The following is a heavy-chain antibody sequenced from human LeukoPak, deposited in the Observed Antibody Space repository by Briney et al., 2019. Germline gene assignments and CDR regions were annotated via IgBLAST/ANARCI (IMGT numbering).Heavy chain of an antibody. CDR1: GGSINSSSSYY. CDR2: IYYSGSS. CDR3: ARAPERWYSYGSYTYYYMDV. V-gene: IGHV4-39*01. J-gene: IGHJ6*03. Sequence: SETLSLTCTVSGGSINSSSSYYWGWIRQPPWKGLEWIGSIYYSGSSYYNPSLKSRVTISVDTSKNQFSLKLSSVTAADTAVYYCARAPERWYSYGSYTYYYMDVWGKGTTVTVSS. D-gene: IGHD5-18*01.